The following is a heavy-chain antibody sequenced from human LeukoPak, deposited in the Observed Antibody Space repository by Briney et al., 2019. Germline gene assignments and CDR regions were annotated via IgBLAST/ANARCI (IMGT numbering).Heavy chain of an antibody. CDR3: ARGGGGYSYGLRNWFDP. CDR1: GYTFTGYY. Sequence: ASVKVSCKASGYTFTGYYMHWVRQAPGQGLEWMGWINPNSGGTNYAQKFQGRVTMTRDTSISTAYMELSRLGSDDTAVYYCARGGGGYSYGLRNWFDPWGQGTLVTVSS. D-gene: IGHD5-18*01. CDR2: INPNSGGT. J-gene: IGHJ5*02. V-gene: IGHV1-2*02.